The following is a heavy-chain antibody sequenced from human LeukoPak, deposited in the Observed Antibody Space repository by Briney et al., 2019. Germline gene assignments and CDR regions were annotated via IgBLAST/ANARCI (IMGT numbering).Heavy chain of an antibody. CDR1: GGSISSSSYY. CDR2: TYYSGST. Sequence: SETLSLTCTVSGGSISSSSYYWGWIRQPPGKGLEWIGSTYYSGSTYYNPSLKSRVTISVDTSKNQFSLKLSSVTAADTAVYYCASSDSSSWDAFDYWGQGTLVTVSS. V-gene: IGHV4-39*01. D-gene: IGHD6-13*01. CDR3: ASSDSSSWDAFDY. J-gene: IGHJ4*02.